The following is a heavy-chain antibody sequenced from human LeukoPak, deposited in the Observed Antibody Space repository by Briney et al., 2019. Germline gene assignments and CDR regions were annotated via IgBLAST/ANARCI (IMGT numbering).Heavy chain of an antibody. V-gene: IGHV4-34*01. Sequence: SETLSLTCAVYGGSFSGDYWSWIRQPPGKGLEWIGEINHSGSTNYNPSLKSRVTISVDTSKNQFSLKLSSVTAADTAVYYCARGIGYWGQGTLVTVSS. J-gene: IGHJ4*02. CDR3: ARGIGY. CDR1: GGSFSGDY. CDR2: INHSGST.